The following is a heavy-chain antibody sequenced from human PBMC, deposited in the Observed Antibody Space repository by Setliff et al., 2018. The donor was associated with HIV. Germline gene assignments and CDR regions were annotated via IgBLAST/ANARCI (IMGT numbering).Heavy chain of an antibody. V-gene: IGHV4-39*01. J-gene: IGHJ3*02. CDR2: ILYGGNT. D-gene: IGHD3-22*01. CDR1: GGSVSSRGYY. CDR3: ARHWNYDTGLDPFDI. Sequence: PSETLSLTCTVSGGSVSSRGYYWGWIRQPPGKGPEWIANILYGGNTYYNPSLKSRVTISVDTSKNHFSLKLNSVTAADTAVYYCARHWNYDTGLDPFDIWGQGTMVTVSS.